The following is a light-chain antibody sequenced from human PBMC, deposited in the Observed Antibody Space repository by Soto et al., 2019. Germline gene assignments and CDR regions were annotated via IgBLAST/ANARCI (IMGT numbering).Light chain of an antibody. V-gene: IGLV1-40*01. Sequence: QAVVTQPPSVSGALGQRVTISCTGSSSTIGAGYDVHWYQQLPGTAPKLLIYGNSNRPSGVPDRFSGSKSGTSASLAITGLQAEDEADYYCQSYDSSLSGLYVFGTGTKLTVL. CDR2: GNS. CDR3: QSYDSSLSGLYV. J-gene: IGLJ1*01. CDR1: SSTIGAGYD.